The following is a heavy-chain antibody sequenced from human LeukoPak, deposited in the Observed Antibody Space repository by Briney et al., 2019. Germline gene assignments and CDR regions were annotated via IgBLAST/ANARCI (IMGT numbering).Heavy chain of an antibody. V-gene: IGHV3-53*01. Sequence: GGSLRLSCAASGFTFSGSWMHWVRQAPGKGLEWVSVIYSGGTTYYADSVKGRFTISRVNSNNTLYLQMNSLRAEDTAVYYCARGPVTKFEIWGQGTILTVSS. CDR3: ARGPVTKFEI. CDR2: IYSGGTT. CDR1: GFTFSGSW. J-gene: IGHJ3*02. D-gene: IGHD4-17*01.